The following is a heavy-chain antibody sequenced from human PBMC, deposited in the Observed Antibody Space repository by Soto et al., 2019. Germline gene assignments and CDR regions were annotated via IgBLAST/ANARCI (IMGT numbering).Heavy chain of an antibody. D-gene: IGHD3-3*01. J-gene: IGHJ3*02. Sequence: GSVKVSCKVSGYTLTELSMHWVRQAPGKGLEWMGGFDPEDGETIYAQKFQGRVTMTEDTSTDTAYMELSSLRSEDTAVYYCATENYDFWSGYDAFDIWGQGTMVTVSS. CDR2: FDPEDGET. V-gene: IGHV1-24*01. CDR1: GYTLTELS. CDR3: ATENYDFWSGYDAFDI.